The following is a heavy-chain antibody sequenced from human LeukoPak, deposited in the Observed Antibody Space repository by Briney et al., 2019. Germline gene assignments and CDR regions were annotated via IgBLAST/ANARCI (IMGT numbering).Heavy chain of an antibody. CDR2: IYWNDDK. CDR3: AHMYYDFWSGGYFDY. CDR1: GFSLSTSGVV. Sequence: SGPTLVNPTQTLTLTCTFSGFSLSTSGVVVGWIRQPPGKALEWLALIYWNDDKRYSPSLKSRLTITKDTSKNQVVLTMTNMDPVDTATYYCAHMYYDFWSGGYFDYWGQGTLVTVSS. J-gene: IGHJ4*02. D-gene: IGHD3-3*01. V-gene: IGHV2-5*01.